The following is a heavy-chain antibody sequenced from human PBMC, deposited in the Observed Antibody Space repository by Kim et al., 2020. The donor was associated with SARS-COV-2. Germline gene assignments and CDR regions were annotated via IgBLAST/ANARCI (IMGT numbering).Heavy chain of an antibody. V-gene: IGHV3-30*07. Sequence: ADSGKGRVTISRDNYKNTLYLKMNSRRAEDTAVYYCARDGRFLEWSYIDYWGQGTLVTVSS. J-gene: IGHJ4*02. D-gene: IGHD3-3*01. CDR3: ARDGRFLEWSYIDY.